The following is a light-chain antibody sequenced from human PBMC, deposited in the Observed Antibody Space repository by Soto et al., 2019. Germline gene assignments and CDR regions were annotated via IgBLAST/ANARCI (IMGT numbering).Light chain of an antibody. Sequence: DIQMTQSPSTLSASVGDRVTITRRASQSISTWLAWYQQKPGKAPKLLIYKASSLRNGVPSRFSGSGSGSEYALTIYRQQPDDFASYYCQQYNGYPHSFGQGTKLEIK. CDR2: KAS. J-gene: IGKJ2*01. CDR1: QSISTW. V-gene: IGKV1-5*03. CDR3: QQYNGYPHS.